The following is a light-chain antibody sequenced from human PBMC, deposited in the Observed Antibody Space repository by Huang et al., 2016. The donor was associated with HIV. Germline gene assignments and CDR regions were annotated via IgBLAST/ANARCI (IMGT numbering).Light chain of an antibody. CDR3: QKYNSAPRT. CDR1: QGIANH. Sequence: DIQMTQSPSSLSASVGDRVTISCRASQGIANHLAWYQQRPGKAPTLLIYAASALQSGVPTRFSGSGSGTEFTLTSSSLQPEDVATYFCQKYNSAPRTFGPGTKVEIK. CDR2: AAS. J-gene: IGKJ3*01. V-gene: IGKV1-27*01.